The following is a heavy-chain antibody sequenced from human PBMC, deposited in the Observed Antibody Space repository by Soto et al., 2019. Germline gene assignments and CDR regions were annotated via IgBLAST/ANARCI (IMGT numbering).Heavy chain of an antibody. Sequence: ASVKVSFKPSGYPFTSHGMSLVRWAPGRGLEWMGWISAYNGDTKYAQRVQDRVSMTTDTSTATAYIELRSLRFDDTALYFCARTPWQPDYLEGFEFWGQGTPVTVS. J-gene: IGHJ4*02. CDR3: ARTPWQPDYLEGFEF. CDR2: ISAYNGDT. CDR1: GYPFTSHG. D-gene: IGHD2-15*01. V-gene: IGHV1-18*04.